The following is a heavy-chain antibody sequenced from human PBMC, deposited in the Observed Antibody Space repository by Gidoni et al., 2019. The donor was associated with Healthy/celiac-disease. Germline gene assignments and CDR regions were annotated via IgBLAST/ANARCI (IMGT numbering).Heavy chain of an antibody. J-gene: IGHJ5*02. V-gene: IGHV1-2*02. Sequence: QVQLVQSGAEVKKPGAAVKVSCKASGYTFTGYYMHWVRQAPGQGLEWMGWINPNSGGTNYAQKFQGRVTMTRDTSISTAYMELSRLRSDDTAVYYCTRAEAVAGYYNWFDPWGQGTLVTVSS. D-gene: IGHD6-19*01. CDR3: TRAEAVAGYYNWFDP. CDR1: GYTFTGYY. CDR2: INPNSGGT.